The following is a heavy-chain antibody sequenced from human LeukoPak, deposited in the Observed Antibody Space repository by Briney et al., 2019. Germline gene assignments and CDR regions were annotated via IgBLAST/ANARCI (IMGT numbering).Heavy chain of an antibody. D-gene: IGHD2-15*01. CDR3: ARVVRRAPSEYATLSIWFDP. CDR1: GYSFTSYW. J-gene: IGHJ5*02. CDR2: IYPCDSDT. V-gene: IGHV5-51*01. Sequence: GESLKISCKGSGYSFTSYWIGWVRQMPGKGLGWMGIIYPCDSDTRYSPSLQGQVPISADKSISTAYLQWSSLKASDTAMYYCARVVRRAPSEYATLSIWFDPWGQGTLVTVSS.